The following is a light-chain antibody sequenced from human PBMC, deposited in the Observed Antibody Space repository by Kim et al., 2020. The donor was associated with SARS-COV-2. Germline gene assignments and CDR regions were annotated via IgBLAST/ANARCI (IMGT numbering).Light chain of an antibody. CDR3: QAWDTSTAV. J-gene: IGLJ3*02. CDR1: KLGDEF. Sequence: SYELTQPPSVSVSPGQTASISCSGDKLGDEFACWYQQKPGQSLVLVIYQDTKRPSGIPERFSGSNSGNTATLTISGTQAMDEADYYCQAWDTSTAVFGGG. CDR2: QDT. V-gene: IGLV3-1*01.